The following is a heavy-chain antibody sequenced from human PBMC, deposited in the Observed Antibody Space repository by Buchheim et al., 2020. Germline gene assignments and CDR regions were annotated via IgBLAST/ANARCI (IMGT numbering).Heavy chain of an antibody. Sequence: QVQLVESGGGVVQPGRSLRLSCAASGFTFSSYGMHWVRQAPGKGLEWVAVIWYDGSNKYYADSVKGRFTISRDNSKNTLYLQMNSLRAEDTAVYYCAREIAAAGTRHGLGYWGQGTL. CDR2: IWYDGSNK. CDR1: GFTFSSYG. CDR3: AREIAAAGTRHGLGY. J-gene: IGHJ4*02. D-gene: IGHD6-13*01. V-gene: IGHV3-33*01.